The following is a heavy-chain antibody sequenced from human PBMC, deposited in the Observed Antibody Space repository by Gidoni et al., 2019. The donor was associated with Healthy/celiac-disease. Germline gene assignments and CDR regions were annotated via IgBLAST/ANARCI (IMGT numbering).Heavy chain of an antibody. Sequence: EVQLVESGGGLVQPGGSLRLSCAASGFTFSSYEMNWVRQAPGKGLEWVSYISSSGSTIYYADSVKGRFTISRDNAKNSLYLQMNSLRAEDTAVYYCARVWGLWNYFDYWGQGTLVTVSS. CDR3: ARVWGLWNYFDY. CDR2: ISSSGSTI. CDR1: GFTFSSYE. D-gene: IGHD2-21*01. J-gene: IGHJ4*02. V-gene: IGHV3-48*03.